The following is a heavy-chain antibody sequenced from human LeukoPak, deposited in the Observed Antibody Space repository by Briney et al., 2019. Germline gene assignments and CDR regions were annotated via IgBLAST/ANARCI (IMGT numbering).Heavy chain of an antibody. CDR2: INHNSGGT. V-gene: IGHV1-2*02. CDR1: GCTFTDYY. J-gene: IGHJ4*02. CDR3: ASQGGVGAAGTFDY. D-gene: IGHD1-26*01. Sequence: ASVKVSCKASGCTFTDYYIHWVRQAPGQGLEWMGWINHNSGGTNYAQKFQGRVTMTRDTSISTAYMELSRLRSDDTAVYYCASQGGVGAAGTFDYWGQGTLVTVST.